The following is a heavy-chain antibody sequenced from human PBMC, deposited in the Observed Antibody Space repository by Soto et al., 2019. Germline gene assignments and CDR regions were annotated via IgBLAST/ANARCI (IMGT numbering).Heavy chain of an antibody. CDR1: GGYISSGGNY. CDR2: IYYTGHT. Sequence: QVQLQESGPGLVKPSQTLSLTCSVSGGYISSGGNYWSWIRQHPGKGLEWIGFIYYTGHTKYNAALKSRVNISGDMSQNQFSLTLTSVTAAETAVYYGAREDINESFFDSWGPGILVTVSS. V-gene: IGHV4-31*03. D-gene: IGHD2-8*01. J-gene: IGHJ4*02. CDR3: AREDINESFFDS.